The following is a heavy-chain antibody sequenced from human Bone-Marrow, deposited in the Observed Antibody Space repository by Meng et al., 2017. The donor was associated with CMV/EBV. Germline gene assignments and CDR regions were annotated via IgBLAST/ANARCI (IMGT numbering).Heavy chain of an antibody. J-gene: IGHJ3*02. D-gene: IGHD2-2*01. V-gene: IGHV3-69-1*01. CDR1: GFTFSDYY. CDR3: ARAGGYQRAQGYAFDI. Sequence: GESLKISCAASGFTFSDYYMNWVRQAPGKGLGWVSSISSSSTIYYADSVKGRFTISRDNAKNSLYLQMNSLRAEDTAVYYCARAGGYQRAQGYAFDIWGQGTMVTVSS. CDR2: ISSSSTI.